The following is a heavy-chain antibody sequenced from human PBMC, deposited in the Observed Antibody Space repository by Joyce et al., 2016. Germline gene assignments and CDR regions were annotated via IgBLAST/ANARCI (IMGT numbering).Heavy chain of an antibody. Sequence: QVQLEESGGGVVQPGKSLRLSCAASGFIFSDYDMHWVRQAPGKGVEWVEGISYNGKTQNCADSVKGRFTISRDSSKSTLYLQMNRLRTEDTAVYYCVRDILRFGEMSWFDPWGQGVLATVSS. J-gene: IGHJ5*02. CDR2: ISYNGKTQ. CDR3: VRDILRFGEMSWFDP. V-gene: IGHV3-30*04. D-gene: IGHD3-10*01. CDR1: GFIFSDYD.